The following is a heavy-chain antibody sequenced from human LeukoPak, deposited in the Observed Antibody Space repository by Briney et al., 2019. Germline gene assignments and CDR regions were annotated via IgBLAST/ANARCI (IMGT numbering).Heavy chain of an antibody. J-gene: IGHJ4*02. CDR2: ISYDGSNK. CDR3: AKAWGPTGVDY. V-gene: IGHV3-30*04. D-gene: IGHD3-16*01. CDR1: GFTFSSYA. Sequence: GGSLRLSCAASGFTFSSYAMHWVRQAPGKGLEWVAVISYDGSNKKYADSVKGRFTISRDNSKNTLYLQMNSLRAEDTAVYYCAKAWGPTGVDYWGQGTLVTVSS.